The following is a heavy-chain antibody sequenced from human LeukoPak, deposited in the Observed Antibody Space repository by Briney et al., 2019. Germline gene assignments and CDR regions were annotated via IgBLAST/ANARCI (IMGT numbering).Heavy chain of an antibody. J-gene: IGHJ4*02. Sequence: SETLSLTCTVSGASLSVSGRNWGWVRQPPGKGLEWIGEINHSGSTNYNPSLESRVTISLDTSKNQFSLRLSSVTAADTALYYCARLGGTYYGDFDSWGQGTLVTVSS. D-gene: IGHD1-26*01. V-gene: IGHV4-39*01. CDR3: ARLGGTYYGDFDS. CDR2: INHSGST. CDR1: GASLSVSGRN.